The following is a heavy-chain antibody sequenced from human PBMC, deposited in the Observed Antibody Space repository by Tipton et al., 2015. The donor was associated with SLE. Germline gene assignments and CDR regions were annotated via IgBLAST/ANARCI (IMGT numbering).Heavy chain of an antibody. CDR2: ISYDGSNK. V-gene: IGHV3-30*04. D-gene: IGHD6-19*01. CDR1: GFTFSNYA. J-gene: IGHJ4*02. CDR3: AKGDSSGWSFFDY. Sequence: SLRLSCAASGFTFSNYAMHWVRQAPGKGLEWVAVISYDGSNKYYADSVKGRFTISRDNSKNTLYLQMNSLRPEDTGVYYCAKGDSSGWSFFDYWGQGTLVTVSS.